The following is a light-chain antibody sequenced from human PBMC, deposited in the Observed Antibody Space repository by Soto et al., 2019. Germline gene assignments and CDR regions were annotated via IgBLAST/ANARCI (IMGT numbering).Light chain of an antibody. J-gene: IGLJ2*01. Sequence: QSALTQPASVSGSPGHSITISCTGTSRDFGGYNYVSWHQQHPGKAPKVIITEVRNRPSGVSNRFSGSKSGNTASLTISGLQAEDEADYYCSSYISSSTFVVFGGGTKLTVL. CDR1: SRDFGGYNY. CDR3: SSYISSSTFVV. V-gene: IGLV2-14*01. CDR2: EVR.